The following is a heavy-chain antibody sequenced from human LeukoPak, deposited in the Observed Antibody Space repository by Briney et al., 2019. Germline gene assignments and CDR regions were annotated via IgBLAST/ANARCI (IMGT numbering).Heavy chain of an antibody. Sequence: GGSLRLSCAASGFTFDDYGMSWVRQAPGKGLEWVSSISSSSSYIYYADSVKGRFTISRDNAKNSLYLQMNSLRAEDTAVYYCARAWSIVVDDAFDIWGQGTMVTVSS. CDR2: ISSSSSYI. J-gene: IGHJ3*02. CDR1: GFTFDDYG. D-gene: IGHD3-22*01. V-gene: IGHV3-21*01. CDR3: ARAWSIVVDDAFDI.